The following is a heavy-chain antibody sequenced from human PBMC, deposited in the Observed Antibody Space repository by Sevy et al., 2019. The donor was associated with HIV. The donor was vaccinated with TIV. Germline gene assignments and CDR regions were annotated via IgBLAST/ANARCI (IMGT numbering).Heavy chain of an antibody. CDR2: VTSDGTT. CDR1: GLTLTTTG. V-gene: IGHV3-23*01. CDR3: AGGDTTMITDLDY. D-gene: IGHD3-16*01. Sequence: GGSLRLSCAASGLTLTTTGMSWVRQAPGKGLEWVAGVTSDGTTYYADSVRDRFTVSSDNYKNTLYLQLNSLRADDTAVFYCAGGDTTMITDLDYWGQGTLVTVSS. J-gene: IGHJ4*02.